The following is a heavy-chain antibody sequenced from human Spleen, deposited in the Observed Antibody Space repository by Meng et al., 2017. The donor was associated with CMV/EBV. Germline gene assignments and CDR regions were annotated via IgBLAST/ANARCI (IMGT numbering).Heavy chain of an antibody. J-gene: IGHJ4*02. CDR1: GYTFTGYY. D-gene: IGHD6-13*01. CDR3: ARGKSIAAAGYFDY. CDR2: IHPNSGGT. V-gene: IGHV1-2*02. Sequence: ASVKVSCKSSGYTFTGYYIHWVRQAPGQGLEWMGWIHPNSGGTNYAQKFQGRVTMTSDTSINTAYMELRSLRSDDTAVYYCARGKSIAAAGYFDYWGQGTLVTVSS.